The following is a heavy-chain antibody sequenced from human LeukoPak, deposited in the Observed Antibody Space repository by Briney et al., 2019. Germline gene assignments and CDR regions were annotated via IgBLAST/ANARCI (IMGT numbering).Heavy chain of an antibody. CDR1: GGSISSSSYY. CDR2: IYYSGST. V-gene: IGHV4-39*07. CDR3: AWGGIAVAGTDY. J-gene: IGHJ4*02. D-gene: IGHD6-19*01. Sequence: SETLSLTCTVSGGSISSSSYYWGWIRQPPGKGLEWIGSIYYSGSTYYNPSLKSRVTISVDTSKNQFSLKLSSVTAADTAVYYCAWGGIAVAGTDYWGQGTLVTVSP.